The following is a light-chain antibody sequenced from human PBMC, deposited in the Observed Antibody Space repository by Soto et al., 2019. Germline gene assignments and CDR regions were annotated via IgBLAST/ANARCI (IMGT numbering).Light chain of an antibody. CDR1: SSNIGSNP. J-gene: IGLJ2*01. Sequence: QSVLTQPPSASGTPGQRVTISCSGSSSNIGSNPVNWYQQLPGTAPTLLIFSNNQRPSGVPDRFSGSKSGTSASLAISGLQSEDEADYYCAAWDDGLNAVLFGGGTKVTVL. CDR3: AAWDDGLNAVL. V-gene: IGLV1-44*01. CDR2: SNN.